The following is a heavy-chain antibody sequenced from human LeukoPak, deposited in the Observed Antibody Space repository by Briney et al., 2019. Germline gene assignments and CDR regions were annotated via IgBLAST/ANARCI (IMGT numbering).Heavy chain of an antibody. V-gene: IGHV4-34*01. CDR1: GGSFSGYY. CDR3: ARGSSPNYDFWSGYPKAIGY. Sequence: SETLSLTCAVYGGSFSGYYWSWIRQPPGKGLEWIGEINHSGSTNYNPSLKSRVTISVDTSKNQFSLKLRSVTAADTAVYYCARGSSPNYDFWSGYPKAIGYWGQGTLVTVSS. D-gene: IGHD3-3*01. CDR2: INHSGST. J-gene: IGHJ4*02.